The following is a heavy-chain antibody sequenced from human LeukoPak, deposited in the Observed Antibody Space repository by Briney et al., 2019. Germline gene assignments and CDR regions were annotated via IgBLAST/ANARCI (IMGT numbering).Heavy chain of an antibody. V-gene: IGHV4-59*01. CDR1: GGSISSYY. CDR3: ARGSSGLVVPAANVYCYGMDV. J-gene: IGHJ6*02. Sequence: PSETLSLTCTVSGGSISSYYWSWIRQPPGKGLEWIGYIYYSGSTNYNPSLKSRVTISVDTSKNQFSLKLSSVTAADTAVYYCARGSSGLVVPAANVYCYGMDVWGQGTTVTVSS. CDR2: IYYSGST. D-gene: IGHD2-2*01.